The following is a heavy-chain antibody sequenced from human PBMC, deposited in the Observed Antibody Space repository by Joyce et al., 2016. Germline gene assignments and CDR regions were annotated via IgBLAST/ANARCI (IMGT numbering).Heavy chain of an antibody. CDR1: GFTFSGHS. CDR3: ARDGPKTTWDPGYYFDF. D-gene: IGHD1-14*01. J-gene: IGHJ4*02. CDR2: ISYDGKNT. Sequence: QVKLVESGGGVVQPGRSLRLSCAASGFTFSGHSMHWVRQAPGKGLDWVAIISYDGKNTYYGDSMKGRFTISRDKSKNTVYLQVDSLRTEDTAVYYCARDGPKTTWDPGYYFDFWGQGTLVTVSS. V-gene: IGHV3-30*04.